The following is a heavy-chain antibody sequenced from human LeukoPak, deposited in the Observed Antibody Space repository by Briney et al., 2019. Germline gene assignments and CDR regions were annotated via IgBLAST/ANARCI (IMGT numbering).Heavy chain of an antibody. V-gene: IGHV1-69*05. CDR2: IIPIFGTA. Sequence: ASAKVSCKASGGTFSSYAISWVRQAPGQGLEWMGRIIPIFGTANYAQKFQSRVTITTDESTSTAYMELSSLRSEDTAVYYCARDRLAAAGTGWFDPWGQGTLVTVSS. CDR3: ARDRLAAAGTGWFDP. J-gene: IGHJ5*02. CDR1: GGTFSSYA. D-gene: IGHD6-13*01.